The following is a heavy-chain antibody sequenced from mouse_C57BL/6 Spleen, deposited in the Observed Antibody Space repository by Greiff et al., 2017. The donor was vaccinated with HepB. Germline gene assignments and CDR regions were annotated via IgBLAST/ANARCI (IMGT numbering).Heavy chain of an antibody. CDR3: ARRGEDGYYEDYAMDY. D-gene: IGHD2-3*01. Sequence: QVQLQQPGAELVKPGASVKMSCKASGYTFTSYWITWVKQRPGQGLEWIGDIYPGSGSTNYNEKFKSKATLTVDTSSSTAYMQLSSLTSEDSAVYYCARRGEDGYYEDYAMDYWGQGTSVTVSS. J-gene: IGHJ4*01. V-gene: IGHV1-55*01. CDR1: GYTFTSYW. CDR2: IYPGSGST.